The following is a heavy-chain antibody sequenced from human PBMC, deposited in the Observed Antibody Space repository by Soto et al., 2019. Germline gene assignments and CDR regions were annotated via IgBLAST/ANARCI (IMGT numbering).Heavy chain of an antibody. D-gene: IGHD4-4*01. CDR1: GGSISSYY. V-gene: IGHV4-59*01. J-gene: IGHJ6*02. CDR3: AGDRYSNYAVGWVEGMDV. Sequence: SETLSLTCTVSGGSISSYYWSWIRQPPRKGLEWIGYIYYGGSTNYNPSLKSRVTISVYTSKNLFSLKLSSVTTADPDVYYCAGDRYSNYAVGWVEGMDVWGQGTTVTVSS. CDR2: IYYGGST.